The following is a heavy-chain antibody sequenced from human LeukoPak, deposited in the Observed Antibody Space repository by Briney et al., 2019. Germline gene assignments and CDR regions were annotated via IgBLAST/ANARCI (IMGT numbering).Heavy chain of an antibody. V-gene: IGHV4-39*01. CDR1: GASIGSTTYY. J-gene: IGHJ3*02. Sequence: PSETLSLTCTVSGASIGSTTYYWDWFRQPPGKGLEWIGNIYDGGSTHYNPSLKSRLTMSVDTSKNHFSLRLNSVTAADTAIYYCATHRRPGSGGYENAFEIWGQWTMVTVSS. CDR2: IYDGGST. D-gene: IGHD5-12*01. CDR3: ATHRRPGSGGYENAFEI.